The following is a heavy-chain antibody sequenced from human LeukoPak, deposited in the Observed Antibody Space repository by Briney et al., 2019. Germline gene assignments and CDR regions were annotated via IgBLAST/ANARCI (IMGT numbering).Heavy chain of an antibody. Sequence: GRSLRLSCAASGFTFSSYGMHWVRQAPGKGLERGAVIWYDGSNKYYADSVKGRFTISRDNSKNTLYLQMNSLRAEDTAVYYCAKESNTVTATHDNWFDPWGQGTLVTVSS. J-gene: IGHJ5*02. CDR3: AKESNTVTATHDNWFDP. D-gene: IGHD4-11*01. V-gene: IGHV3-33*06. CDR2: IWYDGSNK. CDR1: GFTFSSYG.